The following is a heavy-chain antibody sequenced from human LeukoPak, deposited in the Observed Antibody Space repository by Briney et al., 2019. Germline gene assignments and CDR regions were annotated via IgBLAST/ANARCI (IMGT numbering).Heavy chain of an antibody. CDR1: GYSFTSYW. V-gene: IGHV5-51*01. D-gene: IGHD1-1*01. Sequence: GESLKISCKGSGYSFTSYWIGWVRQMPGKGLEWMGIIYPGDSDTRYSPSFQGQVTISADKSISTAYLQWSSLKASDTAMYYCARQAPTGTTDYYGMDVWGQGTTVTVSS. CDR2: IYPGDSDT. J-gene: IGHJ6*02. CDR3: ARQAPTGTTDYYGMDV.